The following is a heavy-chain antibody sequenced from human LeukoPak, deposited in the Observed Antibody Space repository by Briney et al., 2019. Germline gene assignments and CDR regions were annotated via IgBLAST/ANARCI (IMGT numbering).Heavy chain of an antibody. CDR3: TNYDDSSDLWGY. D-gene: IGHD3-22*01. CDR2: MRSKTQNYAP. V-gene: IGHV3-73*01. J-gene: IGHJ4*02. CDR1: GFTFSDSG. Sequence: PGGSLKLSCAASGFTFSDSGMHWGRQAPGKGLEWVGRMRSKTQNYAPAYAASVKGRFTISRDDSKNTAFLQMNSLKTEDTAVYYCTNYDDSSDLWGYWGQGTLVTVSS.